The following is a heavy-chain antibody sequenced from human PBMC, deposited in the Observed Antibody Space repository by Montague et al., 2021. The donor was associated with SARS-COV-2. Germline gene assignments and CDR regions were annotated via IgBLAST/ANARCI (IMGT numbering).Heavy chain of an antibody. D-gene: IGHD1-7*01. Sequence: CAISGDSVSRHNPAWNWIRQSPSRGLEWLGRTYYGSSWNTDYAVSVKSRITISPDTSKNQLSLHLNSVTPEDTAVYYCARGWNYAFDIWSQGTMVTVSS. CDR3: ARGWNYAFDI. V-gene: IGHV6-1*01. CDR1: GDSVSRHNPA. J-gene: IGHJ3*02. CDR2: TYYGSSWNT.